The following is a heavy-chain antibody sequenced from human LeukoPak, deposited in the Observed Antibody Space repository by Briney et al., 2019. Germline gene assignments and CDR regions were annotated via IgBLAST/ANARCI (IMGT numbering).Heavy chain of an antibody. V-gene: IGHV4-34*01. Sequence: MSSETLSLTCAVYGGSFSGYYWSWIRQPPGKGLEWIGEINHSGSTNYNPSLKSRVTISVDTSKNQFSLKLSSVTAADTAVYYCARYSYDQNWFDPWGQGTLVTVSS. CDR2: INHSGST. J-gene: IGHJ5*02. D-gene: IGHD5-18*01. CDR3: ARYSYDQNWFDP. CDR1: GGSFSGYY.